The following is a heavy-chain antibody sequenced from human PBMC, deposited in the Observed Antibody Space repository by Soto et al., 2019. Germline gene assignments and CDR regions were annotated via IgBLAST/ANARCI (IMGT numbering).Heavy chain of an antibody. CDR3: ARDDNRDDNALDI. CDR2: IWSHGKKQ. CDR1: GFTFSDYG. V-gene: IGHV3-33*01. Sequence: QVQLVESGGGVVQPGRSLRLSCVASGFTFSDYGMHWVRQAPGKGLEWVAIIWSHGKKQYCADSVKGRFTISRDNSNKILYLQMDDLRAEDTALYYCARDDNRDDNALDIWGRGTLVTVSS. J-gene: IGHJ3*02. D-gene: IGHD4-17*01.